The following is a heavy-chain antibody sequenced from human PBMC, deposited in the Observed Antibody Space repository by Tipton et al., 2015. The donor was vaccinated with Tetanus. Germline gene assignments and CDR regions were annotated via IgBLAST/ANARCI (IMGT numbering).Heavy chain of an antibody. CDR3: ARRRSAVLGGSYHWYFDL. CDR2: VDPRDSGA. D-gene: IGHD2-15*01. J-gene: IGHJ2*01. Sequence: QLVQFGAEVKKPGESLKISCQGSGYNFSYYSIGWVRHMPGKGLEWMGIVDPRDSGATYGPSFQGQVTISTDKSISTAYVQWTSLQASDTAIYYCARRRSAVLGGSYHWYFDLWGRGTLVTVSS. V-gene: IGHV5-51*01. CDR1: GYNFSYYS.